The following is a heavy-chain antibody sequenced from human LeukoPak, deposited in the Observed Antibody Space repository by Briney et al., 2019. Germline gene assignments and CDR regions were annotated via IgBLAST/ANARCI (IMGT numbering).Heavy chain of an antibody. Sequence: KASQTLSLTSTVSGGSISSGGYDWSCIRQRPGKSREWIAHIYYTGSTYYNLSLKSRVTISSETSTNKSSLKLSSVTAADTAVYYCARAVISFGGGIAKGFDCWGQGTLVTVSS. CDR2: IYYTGST. V-gene: IGHV4-31*03. D-gene: IGHD3-16*02. CDR1: GGSISSGGYD. CDR3: ARAVISFGGGIAKGFDC. J-gene: IGHJ4*02.